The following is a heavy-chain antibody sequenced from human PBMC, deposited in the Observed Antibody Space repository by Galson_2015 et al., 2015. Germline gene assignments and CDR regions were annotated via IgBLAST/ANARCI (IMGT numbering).Heavy chain of an antibody. CDR3: ARDPVDGSGHFDY. J-gene: IGHJ4*02. CDR1: GFTFSSGW. D-gene: IGHD6-19*01. V-gene: IGHV3-74*01. Sequence: SLRLSCAASGFTFSSGWMHWVRQAPGKGLVWISRINSDGTSKTYADSVKGRFTISRDNTKNTVWLQMNSLRVEDTAVYYCARDPVDGSGHFDYWGQGTLVTVSS. CDR2: INSDGTSK.